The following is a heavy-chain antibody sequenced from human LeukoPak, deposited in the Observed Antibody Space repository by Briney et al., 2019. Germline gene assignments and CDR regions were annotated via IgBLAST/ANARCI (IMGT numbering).Heavy chain of an antibody. CDR3: AREGAGSYGFRYIDV. Sequence: SETLSLTCTVSGGSISSYYWSWLRQPPGKGLEWMGYIYYGGSTNYNPSLKSRVTILVDTSKNQFSLKLSSVTAADTAVYYCAREGAGSYGFRYIDVWGKGTTVTVSS. V-gene: IGHV4-59*01. D-gene: IGHD5-18*01. CDR1: GGSISSYY. J-gene: IGHJ6*03. CDR2: IYYGGST.